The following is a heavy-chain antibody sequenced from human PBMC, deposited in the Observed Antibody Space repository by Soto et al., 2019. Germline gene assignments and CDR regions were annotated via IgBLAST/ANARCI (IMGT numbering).Heavy chain of an antibody. Sequence: SETLSLTCTVSGGSISISNWWSWFRQPPGKGLEWIGEIYHSGSTNYNPSLKSRVTISVDKSKNQFSLKLSSVTAADTAVYYCARAYGSGSYYNGHYYYGMDVWGQGTTVT. CDR2: IYHSGST. CDR1: GGSISISNW. CDR3: ARAYGSGSYYNGHYYYGMDV. V-gene: IGHV4-4*02. J-gene: IGHJ6*02. D-gene: IGHD3-10*01.